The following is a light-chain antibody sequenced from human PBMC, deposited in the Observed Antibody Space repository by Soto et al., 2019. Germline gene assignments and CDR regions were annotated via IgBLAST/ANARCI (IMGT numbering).Light chain of an antibody. CDR1: QSISTW. J-gene: IGKJ1*01. CDR2: DAS. Sequence: DIQMTQSPSSLSASVGDRVTITCRASQSISTWLAWYQQKPGKAPKLLIYDASSLETGVPSSFSGSGSGTEFTLTISSLQPDDFAMYYCQQYNRYWTFGQGTKVEIK. CDR3: QQYNRYWT. V-gene: IGKV1-5*01.